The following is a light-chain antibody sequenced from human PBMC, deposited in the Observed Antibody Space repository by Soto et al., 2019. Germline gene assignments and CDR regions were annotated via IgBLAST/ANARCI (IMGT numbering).Light chain of an antibody. J-gene: IGKJ4*01. V-gene: IGKV3-15*01. CDR3: QQYNKCPSLT. Sequence: EIVMPQSPATLSVSPGERATLSCRASQSVSSDLDWYQQTPGKAPRLLIYGASTRATGIPARFSGSGSGTEFTLTIGTLQSEDLAVYYGQQYNKCPSLTFGGGTKVESK. CDR1: QSVSSD. CDR2: GAS.